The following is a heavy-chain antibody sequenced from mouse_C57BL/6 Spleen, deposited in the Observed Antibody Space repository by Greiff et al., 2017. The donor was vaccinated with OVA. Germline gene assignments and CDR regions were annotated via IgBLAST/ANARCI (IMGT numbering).Heavy chain of an antibody. CDR2: IDPSDSYT. CDR1: GYTFTSYW. D-gene: IGHD3-3*01. Sequence: QVQLQQPGAELVRPGTSVKLSCKASGYTFTSYWMHWVKQRPGQGLEWIGVIDPSDSYTNYNQKFKGKATLTVDTSSSTAYMQLSSLTSEDSAVYYCASWDRAMDYWGQGTSVTVSS. V-gene: IGHV1-59*01. J-gene: IGHJ4*01. CDR3: ASWDRAMDY.